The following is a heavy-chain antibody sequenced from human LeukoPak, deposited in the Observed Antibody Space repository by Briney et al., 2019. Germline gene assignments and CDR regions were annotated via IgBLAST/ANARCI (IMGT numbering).Heavy chain of an antibody. V-gene: IGHV4-34*01. CDR1: GGSINNYY. D-gene: IGHD6-19*01. J-gene: IGHJ4*02. CDR2: INHSGST. Sequence: KASETLSLTCTVSGGSINNYYWSWIRQPPGKGLEWIGEINHSGSTNYNPSLKSRVTISVDTSKNQFSLKLSSVTAADTAVYYCARVPGGWSLDYWGQGTLVTVSS. CDR3: ARVPGGWSLDY.